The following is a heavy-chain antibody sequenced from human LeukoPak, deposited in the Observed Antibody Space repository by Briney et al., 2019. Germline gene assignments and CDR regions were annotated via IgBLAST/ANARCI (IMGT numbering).Heavy chain of an antibody. Sequence: PGGSLGLSCAASGFTFSSYAMSWVRQAPGKGLEWVSAISGSGGSTYYADSVKGRFTISRDNSKNTLYLQMNSLRAEDTAVYYCAKDLTADMIVVVIPVDYWGQGTLVTVSS. D-gene: IGHD3-22*01. CDR1: GFTFSSYA. CDR2: ISGSGGST. V-gene: IGHV3-23*01. J-gene: IGHJ4*02. CDR3: AKDLTADMIVVVIPVDY.